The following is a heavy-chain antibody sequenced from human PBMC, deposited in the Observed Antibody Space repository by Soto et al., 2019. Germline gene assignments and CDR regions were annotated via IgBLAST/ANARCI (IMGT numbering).Heavy chain of an antibody. CDR2: FYPGDSDT. CDR1: GYYFPSYW. V-gene: IGHV5-51*01. CDR3: APQGNGAERFDY. Sequence: GESLKISCKGSGYYFPSYWIGWVRQMPGKGLEWMGIFYPGDSDTRYSPSFQGQVTISADRSISTAYLQWSSLKPSDTAMYYCAPQGNGAERFDYWGQGTLVTVSS. D-gene: IGHD4-17*01. J-gene: IGHJ4*02.